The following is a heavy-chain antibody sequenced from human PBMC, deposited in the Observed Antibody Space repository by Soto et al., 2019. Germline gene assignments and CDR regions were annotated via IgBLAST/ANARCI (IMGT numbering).Heavy chain of an antibody. D-gene: IGHD2-8*01. CDR3: ARDRLLAGGVVRMVYAHRLDLDY. V-gene: IGHV1-18*01. J-gene: IGHJ4*02. Sequence: QVQLVQSGAEVKKPGASVKVSCKASGYTFTSYGISWVRQAPGQGLEWMGWISAYNGNTNYAQKLQGRVTMTTDTSRSTAYLELRSLRSDDTAVYYCARDRLLAGGVVRMVYAHRLDLDYWGQGTLVTVSS. CDR1: GYTFTSYG. CDR2: ISAYNGNT.